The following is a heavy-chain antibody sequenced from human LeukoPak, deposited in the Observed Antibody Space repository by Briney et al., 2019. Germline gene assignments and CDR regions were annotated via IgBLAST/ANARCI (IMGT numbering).Heavy chain of an antibody. CDR3: ARHGKDSSGYSGHWYFDL. Sequence: PSETLSLTCTVSGGSVNSYCWSWVRQPPGKGLEWIGYIYSSGSSDYNPSLKSRVIMSVDTSKNQFSLKVTSVTAADTAMYYCARHGKDSSGYSGHWYFDLWGRGTLVTVSS. D-gene: IGHD3-22*01. J-gene: IGHJ2*01. CDR2: IYSSGSS. V-gene: IGHV4-59*08. CDR1: GGSVNSYC.